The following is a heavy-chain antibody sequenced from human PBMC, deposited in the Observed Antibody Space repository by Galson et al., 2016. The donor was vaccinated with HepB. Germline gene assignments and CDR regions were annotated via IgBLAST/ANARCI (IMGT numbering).Heavy chain of an antibody. J-gene: IGHJ4*02. V-gene: IGHV3-11*06. D-gene: IGHD4-17*01. CDR3: ARVPRAVGDSSN. Sequence: KGRFTVSRDNAKKSVFLQMNSLRTEDTAVYYCARVPRAVGDSSNWGQGTLVTVSS.